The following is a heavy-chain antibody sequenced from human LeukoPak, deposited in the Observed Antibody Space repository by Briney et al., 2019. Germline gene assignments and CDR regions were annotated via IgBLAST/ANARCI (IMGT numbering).Heavy chain of an antibody. Sequence: ASVKVSCKASGYTFTSYGITWVRQAPGQGLECMGWISAYNGNTNYAQKLQGRVTMTTDTSRSTAYMELRSLRSDDTAVYYCARDFFLTGDSGVILYFDYWGQGTLVTVSS. D-gene: IGHD7-27*01. CDR1: GYTFTSYG. CDR2: ISAYNGNT. J-gene: IGHJ4*02. CDR3: ARDFFLTGDSGVILYFDY. V-gene: IGHV1-18*01.